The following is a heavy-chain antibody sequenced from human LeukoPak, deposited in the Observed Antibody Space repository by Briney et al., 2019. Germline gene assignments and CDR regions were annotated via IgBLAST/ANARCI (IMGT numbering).Heavy chain of an antibody. CDR1: GFTFSSYG. V-gene: IGHV3-23*01. D-gene: IGHD3-16*02. J-gene: IGHJ4*02. CDR2: ISGSGGST. Sequence: GGSLRLSCAVSGFTFSSYGMSWVRQAPGKGLEWVSAISGSGGSTYYADSVKGRLTISRDNSKNTLYLQMNSLRAGDTAVYYCANRDYVWGSYRYPRGDYWGQGTLVTVSS. CDR3: ANRDYVWGSYRYPRGDY.